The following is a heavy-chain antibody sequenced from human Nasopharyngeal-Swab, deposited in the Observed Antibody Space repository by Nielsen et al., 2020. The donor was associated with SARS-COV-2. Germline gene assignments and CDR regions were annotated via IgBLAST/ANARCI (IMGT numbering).Heavy chain of an antibody. Sequence: GESLKISCAASGLSFSEFWMYWVRQAPGKGLEWVASINKDGSEKYYGDSVRGRFTTSRDNAENSLSLQMNSLRGEDTAVYYCARDRGYYAFDYRGQGTLVTVSS. J-gene: IGHJ4*02. D-gene: IGHD5-12*01. CDR3: ARDRGYYAFDY. CDR2: INKDGSEK. CDR1: GLSFSEFW. V-gene: IGHV3-7*01.